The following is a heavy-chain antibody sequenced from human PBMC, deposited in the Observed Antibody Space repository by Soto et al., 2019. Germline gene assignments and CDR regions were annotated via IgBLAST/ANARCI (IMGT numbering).Heavy chain of an antibody. J-gene: IGHJ4*02. CDR3: AKDRDWGNFDY. V-gene: IGHV3-30*18. CDR1: GFTFSSYG. D-gene: IGHD3-16*01. Sequence: GGSLRLSCAASGFTFSSYGMHWVRQAPGKGLEWVAVISFDGSNKYYADTVKGRFTISRDNSKNTLYLQINSLSAEDTAVYYCAKDRDWGNFDYWGQGTLVTVSS. CDR2: ISFDGSNK.